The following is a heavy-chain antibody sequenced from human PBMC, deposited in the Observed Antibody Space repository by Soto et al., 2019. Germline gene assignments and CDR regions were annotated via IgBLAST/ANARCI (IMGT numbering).Heavy chain of an antibody. V-gene: IGHV1-18*01. CDR1: GYTFTSYG. CDR2: ISAYNGNT. J-gene: IGHJ4*02. D-gene: IGHD3-10*01. CDR3: ARDGSMVRGVIAPDFDY. Sequence: ASVKVSCKASGYTFTSYGISWVRQAPGQGLEWMGWISAYNGNTNYAQKLQGRVTMTTDTSTSTAYMELRSLRSDDTAVCYCARDGSMVRGVIAPDFDYWGQGTLVTVSS.